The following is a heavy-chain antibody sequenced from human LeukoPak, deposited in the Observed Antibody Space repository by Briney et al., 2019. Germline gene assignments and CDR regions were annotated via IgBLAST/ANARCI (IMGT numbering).Heavy chain of an antibody. D-gene: IGHD1-26*01. Sequence: GGSLRLSCAASGFTFSSYGMHWVRQAPGKGLEWVAVISYDGSNKYYADSVKGRFTISRDNSKNTLYLQMNSLGAEDTAVYYCAKRGSYYSYMDVWGKGTTVTVSS. J-gene: IGHJ6*03. CDR1: GFTFSSYG. V-gene: IGHV3-30*18. CDR3: AKRGSYYSYMDV. CDR2: ISYDGSNK.